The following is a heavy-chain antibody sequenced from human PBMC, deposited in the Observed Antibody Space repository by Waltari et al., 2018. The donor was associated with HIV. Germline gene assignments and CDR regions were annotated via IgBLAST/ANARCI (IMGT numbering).Heavy chain of an antibody. CDR2: IFYSGTT. CDR1: GGSISTYF. D-gene: IGHD6-13*01. V-gene: IGHV4-59*01. CDR3: ARSRAAAGLDY. Sequence: QVQLQESGPGLVKPSETLSLTCTVSGGSISTYFWSWIRQPPGKGLEWIGYIFYSGTTNYNPSLKSRVSISVDTSKNQFSLKLSSVTAADTAVYYCARSRAAAGLDYWGQGALVTVSS. J-gene: IGHJ4*02.